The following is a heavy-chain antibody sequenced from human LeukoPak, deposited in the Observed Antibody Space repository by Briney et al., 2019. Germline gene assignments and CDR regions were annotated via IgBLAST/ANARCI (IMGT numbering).Heavy chain of an antibody. D-gene: IGHD6-6*01. Sequence: SETLSLTCTVSGGSISSGSYYWSWIRQPAGKGLEWIGRIYTSGSTNYNPSLKSRVIISVDTSKNQFSLRLSSVTAADTAIYYCARDLWYSTSSGDVWGKGTTVTVSS. J-gene: IGHJ6*04. CDR3: ARDLWYSTSSGDV. CDR1: GGSISSGSYY. V-gene: IGHV4-61*02. CDR2: IYTSGST.